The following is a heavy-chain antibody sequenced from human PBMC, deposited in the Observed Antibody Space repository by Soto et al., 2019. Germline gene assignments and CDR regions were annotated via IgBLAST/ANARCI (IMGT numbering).Heavy chain of an antibody. CDR1: GGSFSGYY. CDR3: ARAPYGSGVDY. Sequence: SETLSLTCAVYGGSFSGYYWSWIRQPPGKGLEWIGEINHSGSTNYNPSLKSRVTISVDTSKNQFSLKLSSVTAADTAVYYCARAPYGSGVDYWGQGTLVTVSS. CDR2: INHSGST. D-gene: IGHD3-10*01. V-gene: IGHV4-34*01. J-gene: IGHJ4*02.